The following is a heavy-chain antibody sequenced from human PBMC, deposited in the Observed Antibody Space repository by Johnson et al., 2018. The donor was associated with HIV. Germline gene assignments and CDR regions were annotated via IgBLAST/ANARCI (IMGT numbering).Heavy chain of an antibody. CDR2: ISSSGSTI. Sequence: QVQLVESGGGLVKPGGSLRLSCAASGFTFSDYYMSWIRQAPGKGLEWVSYISSSGSTIYSADSVKGRFTISRDNAKNSLYLQLNSLRAEDAAGYYCARDWWLPHDAFDIWGQGTMVTGSS. CDR1: GFTFSDYY. CDR3: ARDWWLPHDAFDI. J-gene: IGHJ3*02. D-gene: IGHD2-15*01. V-gene: IGHV3-11*04.